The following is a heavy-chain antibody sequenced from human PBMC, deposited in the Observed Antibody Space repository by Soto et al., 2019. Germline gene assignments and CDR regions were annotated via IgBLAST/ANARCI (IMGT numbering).Heavy chain of an antibody. D-gene: IGHD3-10*01. CDR3: SAFKVRPMWSDS. CDR2: ISTSGSTI. Sequence: GGSLRLSCATSGFTFTDYYMTWIRQAPGKGLEWLSYISTSGSTIFYADSVKGRFTISRDNAKNSLYLQMNSLRPEDTALYFCSAFKVRPMWSDSCGQGTLVTVSS. V-gene: IGHV3-11*01. CDR1: GFTFTDYY. J-gene: IGHJ4*02.